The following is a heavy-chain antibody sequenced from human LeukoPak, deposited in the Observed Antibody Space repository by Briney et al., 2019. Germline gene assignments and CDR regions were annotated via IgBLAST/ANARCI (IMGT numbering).Heavy chain of an antibody. CDR1: GFTFSSYA. D-gene: IGHD6-25*01. V-gene: IGHV3-23*01. CDR2: ISGSGGST. CDR3: AKDALIARLGAAFDI. Sequence: GGSLRLSCAASGFTFSSYAMSWVRQAPGKGLEWVSAISGSGGSTYYADSVKGRFTISRDNSKNTLYLQVSSLRAEDTAVYYCAKDALIARLGAAFDIWGQGTMVTVSS. J-gene: IGHJ3*02.